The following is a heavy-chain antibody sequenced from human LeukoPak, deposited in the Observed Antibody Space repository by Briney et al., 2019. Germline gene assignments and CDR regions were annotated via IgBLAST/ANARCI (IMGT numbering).Heavy chain of an antibody. D-gene: IGHD3-3*01. J-gene: IGHJ6*02. CDR2: ISYDGSNK. V-gene: IGHV3-30*18. CDR1: GSTFSSYG. Sequence: GRSLRLSCAASGSTFSSYGMHWVRQAPGKGLEWVAVISYDGSNKYYADSVKGRFTISRDNSKNTLYLQMNSLRAEDTAVYYCAKGFTIFGEPYGMDVWGQGTTVTVSS. CDR3: AKGFTIFGEPYGMDV.